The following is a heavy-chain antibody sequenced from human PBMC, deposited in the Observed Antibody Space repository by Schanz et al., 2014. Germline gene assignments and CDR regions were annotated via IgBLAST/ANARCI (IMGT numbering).Heavy chain of an antibody. CDR2: ISSGGGTT. CDR3: AKPFRSSWYPDAFDI. J-gene: IGHJ3*02. D-gene: IGHD6-13*01. CDR1: GFTFSAYA. Sequence: ELQLLESGGGLVQPGGSLRLSCAASGFTFSAYAMTWVRRAPGKGLEWVAGISSGGGTTFYADSVKGRFSISRDNSKNTVYMQMSSLRADDSAVYYCAKPFRSSWYPDAFDIWGQGTMVTVSP. V-gene: IGHV3-23*01.